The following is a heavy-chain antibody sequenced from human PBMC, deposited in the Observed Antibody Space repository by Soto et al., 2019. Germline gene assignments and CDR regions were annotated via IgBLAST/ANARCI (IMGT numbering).Heavy chain of an antibody. Sequence: QVQLVQSGAEVKKPGASVKVSCKASGYTFTSYDINWVRLATGQGLEWMGWMNPNSGNTAYAQKFQGRDTMTRHTSISTAYMELSSLRSEDTALYYCARLKQDYAVAWGQGTLVTVSS. CDR1: GYTFTSYD. CDR2: MNPNSGNT. CDR3: ARLKQDYAVA. D-gene: IGHD3-16*01. J-gene: IGHJ5*02. V-gene: IGHV1-8*01.